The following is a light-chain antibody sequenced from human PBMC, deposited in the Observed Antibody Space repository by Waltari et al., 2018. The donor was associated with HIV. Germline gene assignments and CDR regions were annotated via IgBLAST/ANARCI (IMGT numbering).Light chain of an antibody. CDR1: SEHSGYG. V-gene: IGLV4-69*01. CDR2: INKDGRQ. Sequence: QVTLTQSPPTSASLGASVKLTCTLTSEHSGYGVACHQRKAAKAPRSLMKINKDGRQTRGAGIPERLSGSRSGAELYLTIASLQSEDEADYFCQTWNTGVRIFGGGTRLTVL. J-gene: IGLJ2*01. CDR3: QTWNTGVRI.